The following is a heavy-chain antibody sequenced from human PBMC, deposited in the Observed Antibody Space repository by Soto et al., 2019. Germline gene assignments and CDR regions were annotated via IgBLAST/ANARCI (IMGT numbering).Heavy chain of an antibody. V-gene: IGHV1-69*13. D-gene: IGHD2-2*02. J-gene: IGHJ6*02. Sequence: SVKVSCKASGGTFSSYAISWVRQAPGQGLEWMGGIIPIFGTANYAQKFQGRVTITADESTSTAYMELSSLRSEDTAVYYCARDPIVVVPDAIIYYYGMDVWGQGTTVTVSS. CDR1: GGTFSSYA. CDR3: ARDPIVVVPDAIIYYYGMDV. CDR2: IIPIFGTA.